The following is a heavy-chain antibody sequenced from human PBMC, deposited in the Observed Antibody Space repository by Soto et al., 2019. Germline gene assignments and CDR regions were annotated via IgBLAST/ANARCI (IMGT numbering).Heavy chain of an antibody. D-gene: IGHD5-12*01. V-gene: IGHV3-30-3*01. CDR1: GFTFSSYA. J-gene: IGHJ4*02. CDR3: AREGRVEMATPFPIYFDY. Sequence: QVQLVESGGGVVQPGRSLRLSCAASGFTFSSYAMHWVRQAPGKGLEWVAVISYDGSNKYYADSVKGRFTISRDNSKNTLYLQMNSLRAEDTAVYYCAREGRVEMATPFPIYFDYWGQGTLVTVSS. CDR2: ISYDGSNK.